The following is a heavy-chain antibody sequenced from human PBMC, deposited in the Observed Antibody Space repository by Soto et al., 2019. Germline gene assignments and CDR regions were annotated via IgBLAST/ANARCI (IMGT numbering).Heavy chain of an antibody. V-gene: IGHV4-31*03. D-gene: IGHD5-18*01. CDR2: ISYCGST. Sequence: QVQLQESGPGLVKPSQTLSLTCTVSGGSINSGGYCWSWIRQHPGKGLDWIGCISYCGSTSYNPFLTRRVTMSVDTAKTQFSLNLTSVTAADTAVYYCSRGILVWGQGALITVSS. CDR3: SRGILV. J-gene: IGHJ4*02. CDR1: GGSINSGGYC.